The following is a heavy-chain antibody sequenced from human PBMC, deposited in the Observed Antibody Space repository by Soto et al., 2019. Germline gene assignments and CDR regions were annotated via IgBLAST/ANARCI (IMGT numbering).Heavy chain of an antibody. D-gene: IGHD4-17*01. V-gene: IGHV4-30-4*01. CDR3: ARRLAPDHGDWHYFEY. CDR1: GCSITSGDSY. Sequence: QVHLQESGPGLVRPSQTLSLTCTVSGCSITSGDSYWSWIRNPPGKGLEWIGYIYSKGSTYYNPSVRSRVSLAIGTSKNQFSLRLSSVTAADTAVYYCARRLAPDHGDWHYFEYWGQGTLINVSS. CDR2: IYSKGST. J-gene: IGHJ4*02.